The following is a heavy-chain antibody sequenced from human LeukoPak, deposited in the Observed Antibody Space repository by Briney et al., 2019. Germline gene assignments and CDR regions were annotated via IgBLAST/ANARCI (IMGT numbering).Heavy chain of an antibody. CDR1: GYTLTELS. D-gene: IGHD3-22*01. Sequence: APVKVSCKVSGYTLTELSMHWVRQAPGKGLEWMGGFDPEDGETIYAQKFQGRVTMTEDTSTDTAYMELSSLRSEDTAVYYCATSDDYYDSSGYHFQHWGQGTLVTVSS. V-gene: IGHV1-24*01. CDR3: ATSDDYYDSSGYHFQH. J-gene: IGHJ1*01. CDR2: FDPEDGET.